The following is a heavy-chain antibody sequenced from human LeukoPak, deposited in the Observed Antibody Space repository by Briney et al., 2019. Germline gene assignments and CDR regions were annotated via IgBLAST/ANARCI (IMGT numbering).Heavy chain of an antibody. CDR2: IYPGDSDT. Sequence: GESLKISCKGSGYSFTSYWIGWVRQMPGKGLEWMGIIYPGDSDTRYSPSFQGQVTISADKSISTAYLQWSSLKASDTAMYYCARGRSYCSSTSCYHGAFDYWGQGTLVTVSS. CDR1: GYSFTSYW. J-gene: IGHJ4*02. D-gene: IGHD2-2*01. V-gene: IGHV5-51*01. CDR3: ARGRSYCSSTSCYHGAFDY.